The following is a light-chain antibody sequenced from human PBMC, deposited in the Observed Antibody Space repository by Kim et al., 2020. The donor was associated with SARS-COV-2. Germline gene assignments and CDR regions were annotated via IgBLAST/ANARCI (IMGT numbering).Light chain of an antibody. Sequence: PGHGVASTGSGSSNNIGNNSRDWYQQLPGTAPKLLICSNNHRPSGVPDRFSGSKSGTSASLAISGLQSEDEADYYCAAWDDSLNYVFGTGTKVTVL. J-gene: IGLJ1*01. CDR1: SNNIGNNS. CDR3: AAWDDSLNYV. CDR2: SNN. V-gene: IGLV1-44*01.